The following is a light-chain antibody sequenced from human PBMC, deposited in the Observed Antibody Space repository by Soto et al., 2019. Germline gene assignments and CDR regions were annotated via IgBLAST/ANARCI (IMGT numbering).Light chain of an antibody. CDR3: HHHSNSANT. CDR1: QTVSGSY. CDR2: GAS. J-gene: IGKJ2*01. V-gene: IGKV3-20*01. Sequence: IVLTQPPGTLSLSPGERATLSCRASQTVSGSYLAWYQHKPGQAPRLLINGASTRATGIPDRFSGSGSGTDFTLTISRLGPEDFVVYYCHHHSNSANTLGQGTKLENK.